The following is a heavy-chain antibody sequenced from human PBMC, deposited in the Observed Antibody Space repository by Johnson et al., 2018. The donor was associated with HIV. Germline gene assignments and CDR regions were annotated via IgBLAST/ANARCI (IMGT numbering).Heavy chain of an antibody. Sequence: QVLLLESGGGVVQPGTSLRLSCAASGFTFSTYAMFWVRQAPGKGLEWVAVISHDGSNKYYGDSVKGRFTISRDNSKKMLFLQMNSLRAEDTAGDYCGKDLRWTAYYYDSIGYKPDAFDIWGQGTMVTVSS. V-gene: IGHV3-30-3*01. CDR2: ISHDGSNK. J-gene: IGHJ3*02. D-gene: IGHD3-22*01. CDR1: GFTFSTYA. CDR3: GKDLRWTAYYYDSIGYKPDAFDI.